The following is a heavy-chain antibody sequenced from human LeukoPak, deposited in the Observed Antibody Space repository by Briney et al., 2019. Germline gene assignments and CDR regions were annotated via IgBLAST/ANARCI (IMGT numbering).Heavy chain of an antibody. CDR1: GYTFTIYG. CDR2: ISAYNGNT. V-gene: IGHV1-18*01. Sequence: RASVKVSCKASGYTFTIYGISWVRQAPGQGLEWMGWISAYNGNTNYTQKLQGRVTMTTDTSTSTAYMELRSLRSDDTAVYYCARRYSGSYYLDYWGQGTLVTVSS. D-gene: IGHD1-26*01. CDR3: ARRYSGSYYLDY. J-gene: IGHJ4*02.